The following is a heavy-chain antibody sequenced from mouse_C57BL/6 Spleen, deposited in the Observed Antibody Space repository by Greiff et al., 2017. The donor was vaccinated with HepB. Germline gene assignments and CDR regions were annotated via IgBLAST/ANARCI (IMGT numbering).Heavy chain of an antibody. CDR2: IDPETGGT. CDR3: TRAGSSYDYAMDY. Sequence: VKLQQSGAELVRPGASVTLSCKASGYTFTDYEMHWVKQTPVHGLEWIGAIDPETGGTAYNQKFKGKAILTADKSSSTAYMELRSLTSEDSAVYYCTRAGSSYDYAMDYWGQGTSVTVSS. V-gene: IGHV1-15*01. D-gene: IGHD1-1*01. CDR1: GYTFTDYE. J-gene: IGHJ4*01.